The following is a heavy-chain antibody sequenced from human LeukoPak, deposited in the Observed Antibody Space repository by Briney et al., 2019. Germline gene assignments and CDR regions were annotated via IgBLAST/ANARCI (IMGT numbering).Heavy chain of an antibody. Sequence: GASVKVACKASGHTFTGYYMHWVRQAPGQGLESMGWINSNSGGTNYAQKFQGRVTMTRDTSISTAYMELSRLRSDDTAVYYCARASFYGDFDYWGQGTLVTVSS. V-gene: IGHV1-2*02. J-gene: IGHJ4*02. D-gene: IGHD4-17*01. CDR3: ARASFYGDFDY. CDR1: GHTFTGYY. CDR2: INSNSGGT.